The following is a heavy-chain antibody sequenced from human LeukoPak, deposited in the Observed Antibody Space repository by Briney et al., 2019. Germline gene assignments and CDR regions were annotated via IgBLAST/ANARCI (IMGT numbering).Heavy chain of an antibody. Sequence: GGSLRLSCAASGFTFSNYGIHWVRQAPGKGLEWVAFIRYDGTNKYYADSVKGRFTISRDNSKNSLNLQMNSLRAEDTAIYYCARDSADDSSGYYPFDYWGQGTQVSVSS. J-gene: IGHJ4*02. CDR2: IRYDGTNK. CDR1: GFTFSNYG. D-gene: IGHD3-22*01. V-gene: IGHV3-30*02. CDR3: ARDSADDSSGYYPFDY.